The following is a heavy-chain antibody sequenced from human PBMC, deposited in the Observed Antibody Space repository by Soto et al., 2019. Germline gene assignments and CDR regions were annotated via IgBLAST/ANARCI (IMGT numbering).Heavy chain of an antibody. Sequence: QVQLVESGGGVVQPGRSLRLSCAASGFSFSNYALHWVRQAPGKGLEWVAAISYDASNKYSADSVKGRFTISRDNSQNTLYLQMNSLRADDTAVYYCARDRGSESYYYYGMDVWGQGTTVTVSS. CDR3: ARDRGSESYYYYGMDV. CDR2: ISYDASNK. V-gene: IGHV3-30-3*01. D-gene: IGHD1-26*01. J-gene: IGHJ6*02. CDR1: GFSFSNYA.